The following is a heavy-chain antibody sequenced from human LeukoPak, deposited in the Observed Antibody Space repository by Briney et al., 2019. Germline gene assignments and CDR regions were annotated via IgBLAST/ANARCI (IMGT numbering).Heavy chain of an antibody. CDR1: GGSISSSSYY. CDR3: ARYYYGSGSYGTY. Sequence: SETLSLTCTVSGGSISSSSYYWGWIRQPPGKGLEWIGSIYYSGSTHYNPSLKSRVTISVDTSKNQFSLKLSSVTAADTAVYYCARYYYGSGSYGTYWGQGTLVTVSS. J-gene: IGHJ4*02. V-gene: IGHV4-39*07. CDR2: IYYSGST. D-gene: IGHD3-10*01.